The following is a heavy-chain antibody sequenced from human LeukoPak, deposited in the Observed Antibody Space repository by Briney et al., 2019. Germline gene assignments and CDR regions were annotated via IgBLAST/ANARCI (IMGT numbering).Heavy chain of an antibody. CDR2: ISNYGGSA. J-gene: IGHJ5*02. CDR1: GFTFSDYG. V-gene: IGHV3-64*01. CDR3: AKICRGVRVYPYIDP. D-gene: IGHD3-10*01. Sequence: GGSLRLSCATSGFTFSDYGMHWVRQAPGKGLEYVSAISNYGGSAYYANSVKGRFTITRDNSQNTLYLQMGSLRAEDTAVYYCAKICRGVRVYPYIDPWGQGTLVTVSS.